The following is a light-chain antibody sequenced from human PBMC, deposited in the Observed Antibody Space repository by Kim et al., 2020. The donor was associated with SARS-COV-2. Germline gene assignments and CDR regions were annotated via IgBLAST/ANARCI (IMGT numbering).Light chain of an antibody. Sequence: IVMTQSPATLSVSPGERATLSCRASQSVNSNLAWYQQKPGQAPRLLIYGASSRATGIPARFSGSGSGTEFTLTISSLQSEDFAVYYCQQNNTWPLTFVAGSKG. CDR3: QQNNTWPLT. CDR2: GAS. CDR1: QSVNSN. J-gene: IGKJ4*01. V-gene: IGKV3-15*01.